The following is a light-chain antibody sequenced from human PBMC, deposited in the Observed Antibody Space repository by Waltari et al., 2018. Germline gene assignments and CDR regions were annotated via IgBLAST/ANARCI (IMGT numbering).Light chain of an antibody. J-gene: IGLJ2*01. CDR3: SSYAGSNNLGVV. Sequence: QSALTQPPSASGSPGQSVTISCTGTSSDVGGYKHVPWYHQHPGKAPKLMIYEVSKRPSGVPDRFSGSKSGNTASLTVSGLQAEDEADYYCSSYAGSNNLGVVFGGGTKLTVL. V-gene: IGLV2-8*01. CDR1: SSDVGGYKH. CDR2: EVS.